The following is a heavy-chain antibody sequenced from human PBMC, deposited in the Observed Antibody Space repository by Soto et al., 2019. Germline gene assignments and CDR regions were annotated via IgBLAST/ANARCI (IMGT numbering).Heavy chain of an antibody. V-gene: IGHV3-48*01. D-gene: IGHD1-26*01. J-gene: IGHJ4*02. CDR3: AREGLGGNYLEY. CDR2: IRSSGTTM. CDR1: GFTLSTYS. Sequence: EVQLVESGEGLVQPGGSLRLSCAASGFTLSTYSMNWVRQAPGKGLEWIAYIRSSGTTMYYADSVKGRFTISRDSAKNSLYLLMNTLRVEDAAVYYCAREGLGGNYLEYWGQGTLVTVSS.